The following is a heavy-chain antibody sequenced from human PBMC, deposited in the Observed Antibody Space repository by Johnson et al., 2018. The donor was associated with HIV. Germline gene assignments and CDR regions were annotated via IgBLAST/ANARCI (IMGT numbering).Heavy chain of an antibody. CDR1: GFTFSSYW. CDR2: IKQDGSEK. D-gene: IGHD2-8*01. CDR3: ARALGLEVCAFDI. J-gene: IGHJ3*02. V-gene: IGHV3-7*05. Sequence: VQLVESGGVVVQPGRSLRLSCAASGFTFSSYWMSWVRQAPGKGLEWVANIKQDGSEKYYVDSVKGRFTISRDNAKNSLYLQMNSLRAEDTAVYYCARALGLEVCAFDIWGQGTMVTVSS.